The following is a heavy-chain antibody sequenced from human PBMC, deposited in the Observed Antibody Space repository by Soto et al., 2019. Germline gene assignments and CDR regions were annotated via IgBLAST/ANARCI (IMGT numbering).Heavy chain of an antibody. D-gene: IGHD6-19*01. J-gene: IGHJ4*02. Sequence: PSETLSLTCTVSGGSISSYYWSWIRQPPGKGLEWIGYIYYSGSTNYNPSLKSRVTISVDTSKNQFSLKLSSVTAADTAVYYCARHRSSGWDPYYFDYGGQGTLVTVSS. CDR2: IYYSGST. CDR3: ARHRSSGWDPYYFDY. CDR1: GGSISSYY. V-gene: IGHV4-59*08.